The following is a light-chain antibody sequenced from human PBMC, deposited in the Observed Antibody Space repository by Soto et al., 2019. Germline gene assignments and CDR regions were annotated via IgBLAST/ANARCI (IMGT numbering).Light chain of an antibody. CDR1: QGVSRK. CDR3: QQYHTWPIT. CDR2: GAS. Sequence: DIVMTQSPATLSVAPGERVTFSCRASQGVSRKLAWYQHKPGQAPSLLISGASTGATGIPARFSGSGSGTEFTLTISSLQSEDCAIYYCQQYHTWPITFGGGTKVDIK. V-gene: IGKV3-15*01. J-gene: IGKJ4*01.